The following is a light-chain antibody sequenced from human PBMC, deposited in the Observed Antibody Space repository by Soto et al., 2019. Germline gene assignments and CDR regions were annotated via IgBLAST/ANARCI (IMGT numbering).Light chain of an antibody. CDR1: QSVLYSSNNKNY. V-gene: IGKV4-1*01. CDR3: QQYYSTPLT. Sequence: DIVMTQSPDSLAVSLGERATINCRSSQSVLYSSNNKNYLAWYQQKKGQTPKLLIYWASTRESGVPDRFSGSGSGTDFTLTISRLQAEDVEVYYCQQYYSTPLTFGGGTKVDIK. J-gene: IGKJ4*01. CDR2: WAS.